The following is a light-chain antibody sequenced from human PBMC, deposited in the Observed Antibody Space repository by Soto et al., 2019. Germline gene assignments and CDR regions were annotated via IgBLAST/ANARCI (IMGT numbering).Light chain of an antibody. CDR3: QQYNNWPPWT. V-gene: IGKV3-15*01. Sequence: ESVLRESAATLWLSPAEVASLSGSSSQSVSSNLAWYQQKPGQAPRLLIYGASTRATGITARFSGSGSGTEFTLTISSLQSEDFAVYYCQQYNNWPPWTFGQGTKVDI. J-gene: IGKJ1*01. CDR1: QSVSSN. CDR2: GAS.